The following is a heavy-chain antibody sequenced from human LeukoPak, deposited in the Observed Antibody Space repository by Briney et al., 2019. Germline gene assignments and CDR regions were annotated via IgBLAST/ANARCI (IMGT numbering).Heavy chain of an antibody. J-gene: IGHJ5*02. CDR1: GGTFSSYT. V-gene: IGHV1-69*06. CDR2: IIPIFGTA. CDR3: ARDLGYCSNTSCSRGWFDP. D-gene: IGHD2-2*01. Sequence: GASVKVSCKASGGTFSSYTITWVRQAPGQRLEWMGGIIPIFGTANYAQKFQGRVTITADKSTSTAYMELSSLRSEDTAVYYCARDLGYCSNTSCSRGWFDPWGQGTLVTVSS.